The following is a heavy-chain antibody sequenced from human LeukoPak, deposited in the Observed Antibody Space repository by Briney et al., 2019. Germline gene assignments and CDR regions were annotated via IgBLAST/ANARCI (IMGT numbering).Heavy chain of an antibody. V-gene: IGHV4-34*01. CDR1: GGSFSGYY. Sequence: SETLSLTCAVFGGSFSGYYWSWIRQPPGKGLGWLGEINHSGTTNYNPSLKSRVTISIDTSKNQLSLKLSSVTAADTAVYYCARNLVGHYYYAMDVWGQGTTVTVSS. CDR2: INHSGTT. D-gene: IGHD2-15*01. CDR3: ARNLVGHYYYAMDV. J-gene: IGHJ6*02.